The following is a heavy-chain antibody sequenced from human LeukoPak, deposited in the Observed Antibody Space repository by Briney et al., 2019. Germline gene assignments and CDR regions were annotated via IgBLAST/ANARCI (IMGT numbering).Heavy chain of an antibody. CDR2: ISSNGGST. Sequence: GGYLRLSCAASGFTFSSYAMHWVRQAPGKGLEYVSAISSNGGSTYYANSVKGRFTISRDNSKNTLYLQMGSLRAEDMAVYYCASLQGGYWGQGTLVTVSS. CDR3: ASLQGGY. J-gene: IGHJ4*02. CDR1: GFTFSSYA. D-gene: IGHD5-24*01. V-gene: IGHV3-64*01.